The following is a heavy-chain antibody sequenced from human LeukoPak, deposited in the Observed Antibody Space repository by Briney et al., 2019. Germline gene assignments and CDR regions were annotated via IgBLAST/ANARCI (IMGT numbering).Heavy chain of an antibody. D-gene: IGHD6-13*01. Sequence: ASVKLSCKASGYTFTSYDINWVRQATGQGLEWMGWMNPNSGNTGYAQKFQGRVTMTRNTSISTAYMELSSLRSEDTAVYYCARGTKYSSSWYDWGQGTLVTVSS. CDR3: ARGTKYSSSWYD. V-gene: IGHV1-8*01. J-gene: IGHJ4*02. CDR1: GYTFTSYD. CDR2: MNPNSGNT.